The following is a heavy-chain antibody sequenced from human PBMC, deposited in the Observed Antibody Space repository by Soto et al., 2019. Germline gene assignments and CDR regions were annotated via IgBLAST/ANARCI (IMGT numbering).Heavy chain of an antibody. D-gene: IGHD3-3*01. CDR2: IYPGDSDT. CDR1: GYDFTHYW. J-gene: IGHJ4*02. Sequence: PGESLKISCRGSGYDFTHYWIAWVRQTPGKGLEWMGVIYPGDSDTKYSPSFQGQVTISVDRSIDTAYLQRRSLKASDTAVYYCARAVGYSDASDFYSFAYWGQG. V-gene: IGHV5-51*01. CDR3: ARAVGYSDASDFYSFAY.